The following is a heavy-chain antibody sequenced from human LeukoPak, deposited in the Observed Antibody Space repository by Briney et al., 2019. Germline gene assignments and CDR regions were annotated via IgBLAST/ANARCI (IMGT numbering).Heavy chain of an antibody. CDR1: DGSISSSTFY. CDR2: IKSGDTT. Sequence: SETLSLTCTVSDGSISSSTFYWGWIRQPPGRALEWIGSIKSGDTTYYNPSLKSRVTMFVDTSKNQVSLELNSVTAADTAVYYCARQRAWFGEWAFEYWGQGTLVTVSS. D-gene: IGHD3-10*01. V-gene: IGHV4-39*01. J-gene: IGHJ4*02. CDR3: ARQRAWFGEWAFEY.